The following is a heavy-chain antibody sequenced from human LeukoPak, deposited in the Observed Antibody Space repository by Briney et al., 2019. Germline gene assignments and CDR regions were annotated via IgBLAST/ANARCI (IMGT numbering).Heavy chain of an antibody. Sequence: GASVKVSCKASGYAFTSYGISWVRQAPGQGLEWMGWISAYNGNTNYAQKLQGRVTMTTDTSTSTAYMELRSLRSDDTAVYYCARVVEYYYGSGSPTPLDYWGQGTLVTVSS. CDR2: ISAYNGNT. D-gene: IGHD3-10*01. V-gene: IGHV1-18*04. J-gene: IGHJ4*02. CDR3: ARVVEYYYGSGSPTPLDY. CDR1: GYAFTSYG.